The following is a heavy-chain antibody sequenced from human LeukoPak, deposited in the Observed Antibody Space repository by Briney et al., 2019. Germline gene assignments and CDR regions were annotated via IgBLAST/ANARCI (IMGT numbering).Heavy chain of an antibody. D-gene: IGHD3-10*01. Sequence: PGGSLRLSCAASGFTFSDYSMSWVRQAPGKGLEWVSYIGANSAIYYADSVKGRFTISRDNAKNSLSLQMNSLRDDGTAVYYCAREGYYGAFDIWGQGTVVTVSS. CDR3: AREGYYGAFDI. CDR1: GFTFSDYS. J-gene: IGHJ3*02. V-gene: IGHV3-48*02. CDR2: IGANSAI.